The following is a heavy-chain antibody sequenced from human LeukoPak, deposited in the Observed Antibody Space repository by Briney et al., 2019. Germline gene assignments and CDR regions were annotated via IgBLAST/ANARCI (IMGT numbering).Heavy chain of an antibody. CDR2: ISGSGGST. J-gene: IGHJ4*02. Sequence: PGGSLRLSCAASGFTFSSYAMSWVRQAPGKGLEWVSVISGSGGSTYYADSVKGRFTISRDNSKNTLYLQMNSLRADDTAVYYCARASGSYQTFDYWGQGALVTVSS. D-gene: IGHD1-26*01. CDR1: GFTFSSYA. CDR3: ARASGSYQTFDY. V-gene: IGHV3-23*01.